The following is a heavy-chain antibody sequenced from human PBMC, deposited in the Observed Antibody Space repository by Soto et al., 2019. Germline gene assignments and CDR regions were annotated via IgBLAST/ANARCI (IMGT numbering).Heavy chain of an antibody. CDR3: ARVPVRFLEWLLYDY. D-gene: IGHD3-3*01. CDR2: INHSGST. Sequence: QVQLQQWGAGLLKPSETLSLTCAVYGGSFSGYYWSWIRQPPGKGLEWIGEINHSGSTNYNPSLKSRVTISVDTAKIQFSLKLSSVTAADTAVYYCARVPVRFLEWLLYDYWGQGTLVTVSS. J-gene: IGHJ4*02. CDR1: GGSFSGYY. V-gene: IGHV4-34*01.